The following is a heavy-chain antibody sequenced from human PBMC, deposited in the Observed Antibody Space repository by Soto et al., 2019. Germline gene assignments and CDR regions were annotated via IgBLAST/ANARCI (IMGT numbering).Heavy chain of an antibody. V-gene: IGHV4-34*01. CDR3: ASVTTVTTVADY. D-gene: IGHD4-17*01. CDR1: GGSFSGYY. Sequence: QVQLQQWGAGLLKPSETLSLTCAVYGGSFSGYYWSWIRQPPGKGLEWIGEINHSGSTNYNPSLKSRVTISVDTSKNQFSLKLSSVTAADTAVYYCASVTTVTTVADYWGQGTLVTVSS. J-gene: IGHJ4*02. CDR2: INHSGST.